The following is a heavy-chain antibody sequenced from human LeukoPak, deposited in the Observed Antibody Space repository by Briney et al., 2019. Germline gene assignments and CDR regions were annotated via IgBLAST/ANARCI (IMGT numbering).Heavy chain of an antibody. CDR1: RYTFTGYY. Sequence: ASVKVSCKASRYTFTGYYMHWVRQAPGQGLEWMGWINPNSGVTKYAQKFQGRVTLTRDTSISTVYMELSRLRSDDTAVYYCARDLAGIAVAGTLCYWGQGTLVTVSS. V-gene: IGHV1-2*02. D-gene: IGHD6-19*01. J-gene: IGHJ4*02. CDR2: INPNSGVT. CDR3: ARDLAGIAVAGTLCY.